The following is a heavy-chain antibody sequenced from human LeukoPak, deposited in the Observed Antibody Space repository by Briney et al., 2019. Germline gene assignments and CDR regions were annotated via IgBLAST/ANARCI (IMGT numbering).Heavy chain of an antibody. V-gene: IGHV3-15*01. Sequence: GGSLRHSSADSGFTFCNAWVCCVRQAPGKGLEWVGRIKTKTDGGTTDYAAPVKGRFTISRDDSKNTLYLLMNSLKTEDTAVYYCTTEVLAGANYGTFVIW. CDR2: IKTKTDGGTT. CDR1: GFTFCNAW. J-gene: IGHJ3*02. D-gene: IGHD3-10*01. CDR3: TTEVLAGANYGTFVI.